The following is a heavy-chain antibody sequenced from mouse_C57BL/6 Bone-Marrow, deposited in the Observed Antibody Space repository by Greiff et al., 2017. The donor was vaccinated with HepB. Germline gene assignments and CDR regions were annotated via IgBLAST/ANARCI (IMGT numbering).Heavy chain of an antibody. J-gene: IGHJ3*01. CDR2: IDPSDSYT. V-gene: IGHV1-69*01. Sequence: QVQLQQPGAELVMPGASVKLSCKASGYTFTSYWMHWVKQRPGQGLEWIGEIDPSDSYTNYNQKFKGKSTLTVDKSSSTAYMQLSSLNSEDSAVYYCARALITTEPAWFAYWGQGTLVTVSA. CDR1: GYTFTSYW. CDR3: ARALITTEPAWFAY. D-gene: IGHD1-2*01.